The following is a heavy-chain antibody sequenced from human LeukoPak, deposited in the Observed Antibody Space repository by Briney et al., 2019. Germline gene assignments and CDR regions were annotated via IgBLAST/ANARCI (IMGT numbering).Heavy chain of an antibody. Sequence: PGGSPRLSCVASGLTFSTYAMSWVRQAPGQGLAWVSAVSASGGTTYYADSLEGRFTVSRDNSKNTLYLQMNSLRAEDTAVYYCAKGNYFDYWGQGTLVTVSS. V-gene: IGHV3-23*01. CDR3: AKGNYFDY. J-gene: IGHJ4*02. CDR2: VSASGGTT. CDR1: GLTFSTYA.